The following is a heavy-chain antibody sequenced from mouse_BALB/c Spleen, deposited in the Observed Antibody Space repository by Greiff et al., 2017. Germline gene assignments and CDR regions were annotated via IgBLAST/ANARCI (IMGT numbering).Heavy chain of an antibody. V-gene: IGHV1S81*02. J-gene: IGHJ3*01. CDR2: INPSNGGT. CDR3: TRGELFAY. Sequence: VQLQQPGAELVKPGASVKLSCKASGYTFTSYYMYWVKQRPGQGLEWIGGINPSNGGTNFNEKFKSKATLTVDKSSSTAYMQLSSLTSEDSAVYYCTRGELFAYWGQGTLVTVSA. CDR1: GYTFTSYY.